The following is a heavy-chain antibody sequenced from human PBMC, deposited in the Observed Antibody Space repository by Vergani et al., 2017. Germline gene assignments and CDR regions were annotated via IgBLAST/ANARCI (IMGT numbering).Heavy chain of an antibody. J-gene: IGHJ5*02. CDR2: MNPNTGNT. D-gene: IGHD3-10*01. CDR1: GYTFSSYD. V-gene: IGHV1-8*02. Sequence: QVQLVQSGAEVKKPGSSVKVSCKASGYTFSSYDINWVRQATGQGLEWLGWMNPNTGNTGYAQKFQGRVIMTRDTSISTAYMGLSSLRSEDTAVYYCARGHMIRGVYRWFDPWGQGTLVTVSS. CDR3: ARGHMIRGVYRWFDP.